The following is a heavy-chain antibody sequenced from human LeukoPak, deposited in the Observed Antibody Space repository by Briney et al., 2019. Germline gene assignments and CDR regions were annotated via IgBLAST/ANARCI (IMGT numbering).Heavy chain of an antibody. V-gene: IGHV4-34*01. Sequence: PSETLSLTCAVYGGSFSGYYWSWIRQPPGKGLEWIGEINHSGSTNYNPSLKSRLTISLDTSRNQFSLKLNSVTAADTAVYYCAKSNGYGLIDIWGQGTMVTVSS. CDR3: AKSNGYGLIDI. CDR1: GGSFSGYY. J-gene: IGHJ3*02. D-gene: IGHD3-10*01. CDR2: INHSGST.